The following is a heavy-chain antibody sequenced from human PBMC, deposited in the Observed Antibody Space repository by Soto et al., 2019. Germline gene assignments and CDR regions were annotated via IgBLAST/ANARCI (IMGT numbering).Heavy chain of an antibody. Sequence: QVQLQRWGAGLFKPSETLSLTCAVYGGSFSGYYWTRIRQPPGTGLEWIGEINHSGSTNYNPSLKSRVTISVDTSKNQFSLKLTSVTAADTAVYYCARDKITGLFDYWGQGTLVTVSS. J-gene: IGHJ4*02. V-gene: IGHV4-34*01. CDR3: ARDKITGLFDY. CDR2: INHSGST. CDR1: GGSFSGYY. D-gene: IGHD2-8*02.